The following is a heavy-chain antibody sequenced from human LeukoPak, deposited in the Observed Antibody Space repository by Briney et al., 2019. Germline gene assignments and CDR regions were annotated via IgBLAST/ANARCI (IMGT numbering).Heavy chain of an antibody. J-gene: IGHJ4*02. CDR3: ARLSKTGFNSY. CDR2: IYHSGST. Sequence: SETLSLTCDVSGGSISSSNWWSWVRQPPGKGLEWIGEIYHSGSTNYNSSLKSRVTISVDKSKNQFFLKLGSVTAADTAVYYCARLSKTGFNSYWGQGTLVTVSS. V-gene: IGHV4-4*02. CDR1: GGSISSSNW. D-gene: IGHD1-14*01.